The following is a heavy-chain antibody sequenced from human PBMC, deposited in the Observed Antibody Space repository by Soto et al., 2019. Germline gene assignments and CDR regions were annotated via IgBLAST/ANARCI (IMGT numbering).Heavy chain of an antibody. CDR1: GFTFSSYR. CDR2: ISSSTGYI. D-gene: IGHD5-18*01. Sequence: EVQLVESGGGLVKPGGSLRLSCAASGFTFSSYRMNWVRQAPGKGLEWVSSISSSTGYIYYADSVKGRFTISRDNAKNSLYLQMNSLRAEDTAVYYCAKIGGYSYNFDYWGQGTLVTVSS. V-gene: IGHV3-21*01. J-gene: IGHJ4*02. CDR3: AKIGGYSYNFDY.